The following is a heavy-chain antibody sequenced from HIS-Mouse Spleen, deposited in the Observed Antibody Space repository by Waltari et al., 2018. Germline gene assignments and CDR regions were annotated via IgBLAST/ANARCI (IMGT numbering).Heavy chain of an antibody. Sequence: EVQLLESGGGLVQPGGSLRLSCAASGFTFSSYAMSWVRQAPGKGLEWVSAISGIGGSTYYADSVKGRFTISRDNSKNTLYLQMNSLRAEDTAVYYCAKDPLDGSGLDYWGQGTLVTVSS. CDR2: ISGIGGST. CDR1: GFTFSSYA. D-gene: IGHD6-19*01. V-gene: IGHV3-23*01. CDR3: AKDPLDGSGLDY. J-gene: IGHJ4*02.